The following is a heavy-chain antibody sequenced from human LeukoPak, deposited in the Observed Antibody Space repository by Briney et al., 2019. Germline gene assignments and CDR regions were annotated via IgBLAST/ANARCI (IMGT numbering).Heavy chain of an antibody. J-gene: IGHJ3*02. CDR2: ISAYNGNT. CDR1: GYTFTSYG. V-gene: IGHV1-18*04. CDR3: ARDARLGMGRGINGFDN. D-gene: IGHD7-27*01. Sequence: ASVTVSCTASGYTFTSYGISRVRQAPGQGLEWMGWISAYNGNTNYAQKLQGRVTMTTDTSTSTAYMELRRLRSDDTAVYYCARDARLGMGRGINGFDNWGEGTMVTVSS.